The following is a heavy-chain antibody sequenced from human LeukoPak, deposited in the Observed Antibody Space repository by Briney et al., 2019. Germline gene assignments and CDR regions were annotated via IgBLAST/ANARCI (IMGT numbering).Heavy chain of an antibody. CDR3: ARGDHYGSGSYSFDY. Sequence: ASVKVSCKASGYTFTGYYMHWVRQAPGQGLEWMGWINPNSGGTHYGQKFQGRVTMTRDTSISTAYMELSRLRSDDTAVYYCARGDHYGSGSYSFDYWGQGTLVTVSS. V-gene: IGHV1-2*02. CDR2: INPNSGGT. CDR1: GYTFTGYY. D-gene: IGHD3-10*01. J-gene: IGHJ4*02.